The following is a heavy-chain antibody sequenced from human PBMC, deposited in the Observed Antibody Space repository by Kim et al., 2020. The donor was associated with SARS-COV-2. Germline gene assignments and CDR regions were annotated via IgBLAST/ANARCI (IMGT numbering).Heavy chain of an antibody. V-gene: IGHV4-39*01. CDR2: IYYSGST. CDR3: ARHGPRYSSSSDYFDY. Sequence: SETLSLTCTVSGGSISSSSYYWGWIRQPPGKGLEWIGSIYYSGSTYYNPSLKSRVTISVDTSKNQFSLKLSSVTAADTAVYYCARHGPRYSSSSDYFDYWGQGTLVTVSS. J-gene: IGHJ4*02. D-gene: IGHD6-6*01. CDR1: GGSISSSSYY.